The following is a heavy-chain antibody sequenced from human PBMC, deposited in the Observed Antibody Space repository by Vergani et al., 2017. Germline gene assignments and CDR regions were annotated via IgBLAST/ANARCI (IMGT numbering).Heavy chain of an antibody. CDR3: ARVAPSNSEVTPTAFDV. V-gene: IGHV1-18*04. CDR1: GYTFTNYG. J-gene: IGHJ3*01. CDR2: ISPYTGHT. D-gene: IGHD1-1*01. Sequence: QVQLLQSGAEVKRPGASVKLSCKASGYTFTNYGISWVRQAPGQGLEWMGWISPYTGHTIYAQKFQDRVTMTADTSTNTAYMELRSLRSDDTAVYFCARVAPSNSEVTPTAFDVWGQGTMVTVSS.